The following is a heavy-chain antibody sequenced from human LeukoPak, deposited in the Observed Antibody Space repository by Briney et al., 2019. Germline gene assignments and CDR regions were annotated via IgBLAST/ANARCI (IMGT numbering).Heavy chain of an antibody. CDR2: IYYSGST. Sequence: SQTLSLTCTVSGGSISSGGYYWSWIRQHPGKGLEWIGYIYYSGSTYYNPSLKSRVTISVDTSKNQFSLKLSSVTAADTAVYYCAREWKATYYDSSGLIRDAFDIWGQGTMVTVSS. CDR3: AREWKATYYDSSGLIRDAFDI. CDR1: GGSISSGGYY. J-gene: IGHJ3*02. V-gene: IGHV4-31*03. D-gene: IGHD3-22*01.